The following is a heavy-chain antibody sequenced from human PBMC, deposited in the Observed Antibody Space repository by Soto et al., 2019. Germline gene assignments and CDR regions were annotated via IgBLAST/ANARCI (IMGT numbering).Heavy chain of an antibody. J-gene: IGHJ4*02. Sequence: PGGSLRLSCAASGFTFSSYAMSWVRQAPGKGLEWVSAISGSGGSTYYADSVKGRFTISRDNSKNTLYLQMNSLRAEDTAVHESAGPSTVGTPSGYWGKGPRITSSS. CDR2: ISGSGGST. CDR3: AGPSTVGTPSGY. D-gene: IGHD1-26*01. CDR1: GFTFSSYA. V-gene: IGHV3-23*01.